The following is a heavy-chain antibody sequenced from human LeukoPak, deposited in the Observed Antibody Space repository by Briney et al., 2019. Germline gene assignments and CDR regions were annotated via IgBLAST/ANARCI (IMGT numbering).Heavy chain of an antibody. D-gene: IGHD5-18*01. CDR3: ARDGAYSYGSLDAFDI. CDR2: IIPIFGTA. Sequence: SVKVSCKASGGTFSSYAISWVRQAPGQGLEWMGGIIPIFGTANYAQKFQGRVTITTDESTSTAYMELSSLRSEDTAVYYCARDGAYSYGSLDAFDIWGQGTMVTVSS. CDR1: GGTFSSYA. J-gene: IGHJ3*02. V-gene: IGHV1-69*05.